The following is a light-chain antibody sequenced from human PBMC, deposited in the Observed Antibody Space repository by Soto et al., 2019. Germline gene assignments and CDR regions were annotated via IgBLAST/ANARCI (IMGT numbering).Light chain of an antibody. Sequence: QAVVTQPASVSGSPGQSITISCTGTSSDVGGYNYVSWYQQYPGKAPKLMIDDVSNRPSGVSNRFSGSKSGNTASLTISGLQAEDAADYYCSSYTGSSTLVFGGGTKLTV. V-gene: IGLV2-14*01. CDR2: DVS. J-gene: IGLJ2*01. CDR1: SSDVGGYNY. CDR3: SSYTGSSTLV.